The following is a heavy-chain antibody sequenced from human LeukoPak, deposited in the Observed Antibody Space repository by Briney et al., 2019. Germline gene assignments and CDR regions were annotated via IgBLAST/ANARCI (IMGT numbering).Heavy chain of an antibody. CDR3: ASHYYGSGSYERGDY. D-gene: IGHD3-10*01. CDR1: GYTFTGYY. Sequence: VASVKVSCKASGYTFTGYYMHWVRQAPGQGLEWMGWINPNSGGTNYAQKFQGRVTMTRDTSISTAYMELSRLRSDDTAVYYCASHYYGSGSYERGDYWGQGTLVTVSS. V-gene: IGHV1-2*02. J-gene: IGHJ4*02. CDR2: INPNSGGT.